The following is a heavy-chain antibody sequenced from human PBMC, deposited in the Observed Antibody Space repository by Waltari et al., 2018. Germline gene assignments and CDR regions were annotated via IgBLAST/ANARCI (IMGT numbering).Heavy chain of an antibody. Sequence: QVQLHQWGAGLLKPSETLSLTCAVSGGPFIDYSWSWIRQPPGKGLEGIGEISHSGGPHDNRSLRGQVTMSVDTIKKRFSLKLTSVTAADTAVYVWARTWGNSPPLGWLDPWGQGTRVTISS. J-gene: IGHJ5*02. CDR1: GGPFIDYS. CDR2: ISHSGGP. D-gene: IGHD7-27*01. V-gene: IGHV4-34*01. CDR3: ARTWGNSPPLGWLDP.